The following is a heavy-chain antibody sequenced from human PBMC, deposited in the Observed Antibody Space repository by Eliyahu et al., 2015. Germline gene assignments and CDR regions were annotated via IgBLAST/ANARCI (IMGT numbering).Heavy chain of an antibody. CDR3: APSISYYYGSGSLKEVPFDP. V-gene: IGHV2-5*02. J-gene: IGHJ5*02. CDR2: IYWDDDK. Sequence: QITLKESGPTLVKPTQTLTLTCTFSGFSLSTSGVGVGWIRQPPGKALEWLALIYWDDDKRYSPSLKSRLTITKDTSKNQVVLTMTNMDPVDTATYYCAPSISYYYGSGSLKEVPFDPWGQGTLVTVSS. CDR1: GFSLSTSGVG. D-gene: IGHD3-10*01.